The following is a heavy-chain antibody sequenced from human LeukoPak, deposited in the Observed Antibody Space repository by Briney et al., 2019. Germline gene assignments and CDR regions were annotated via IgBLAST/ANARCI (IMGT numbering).Heavy chain of an antibody. J-gene: IGHJ5*02. CDR2: ISVSGDIT. D-gene: IGHD2-15*01. CDR3: AKDRRFCSGGYCYGWFDP. V-gene: IGHV3-23*01. Sequence: GGSLRLSCAASGFTFSAYGMGWVRQAPGKGLEWVSAISVSGDITNYADSVKGRFTISRDNSKNTVSLQMNGLRAEDTALYYCAKDRRFCSGGYCYGWFDPWGQGTLVTVSS. CDR1: GFTFSAYG.